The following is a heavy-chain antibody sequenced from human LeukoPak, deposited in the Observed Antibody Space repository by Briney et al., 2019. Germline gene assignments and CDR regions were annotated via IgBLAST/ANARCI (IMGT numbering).Heavy chain of an antibody. CDR1: GFIVNNNY. V-gene: IGHV3-66*01. J-gene: IGHJ4*02. CDR3: VRDQNC. CDR2: VYGAGNT. Sequence: GGSLRLSCAASGFIVNNNYMSWVRQAPGRGLEWVSLVYGAGNTYYADSVKGRFNVSRDNSQNTLYLQMNGLRAEDTAVYYCVRDQNCWGQGTLVTVSS.